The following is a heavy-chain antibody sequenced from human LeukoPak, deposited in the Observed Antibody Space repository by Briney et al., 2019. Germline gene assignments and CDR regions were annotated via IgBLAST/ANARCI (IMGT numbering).Heavy chain of an antibody. D-gene: IGHD1-26*01. Sequence: ASVKVSCKASGYTFTSYYMHWVRQAPGQGLEWMGIINPSGGSTSYAQKFQGRVTMTRDTSTSTVYMALSRLRSEDTAVYSCARAVGARDDAFDIWDQGTMVTVSS. CDR3: ARAVGARDDAFDI. J-gene: IGHJ3*02. CDR2: INPSGGST. V-gene: IGHV1-46*01. CDR1: GYTFTSYY.